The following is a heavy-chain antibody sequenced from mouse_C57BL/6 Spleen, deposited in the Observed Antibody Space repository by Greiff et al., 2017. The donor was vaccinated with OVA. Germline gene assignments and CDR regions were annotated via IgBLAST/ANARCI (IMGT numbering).Heavy chain of an antibody. D-gene: IGHD2-1*01. V-gene: IGHV1-82*01. CDR1: GYAFSSSW. Sequence: QVQLQQSGPELVKPGASVKISCKASGYAFSSSWMNWVKQRPRTGLEWIGRIYPGDGDTNYNGKFKGKATLTADKSSSTAYMQLSSLTSEDSAVYFCAIYYGTLFDYWGQGTTLTVSS. CDR3: AIYYGTLFDY. CDR2: IYPGDGDT. J-gene: IGHJ2*01.